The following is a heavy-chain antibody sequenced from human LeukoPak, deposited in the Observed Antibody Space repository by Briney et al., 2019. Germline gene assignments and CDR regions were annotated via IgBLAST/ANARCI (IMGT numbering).Heavy chain of an antibody. CDR3: AKDTYYDILTGREFCDY. V-gene: IGHV3-23*01. D-gene: IGHD3-9*01. Sequence: PGGSLRLSCAASGYTFSSYAMTWVRQAPGKGLKWVSLISGNGGSTYYADSVKGRFTISRDNSKNTLYLQMNSLRAEDTAVYYCAKDTYYDILTGREFCDYWGQGTVVTVSS. J-gene: IGHJ4*02. CDR2: ISGNGGST. CDR1: GYTFSSYA.